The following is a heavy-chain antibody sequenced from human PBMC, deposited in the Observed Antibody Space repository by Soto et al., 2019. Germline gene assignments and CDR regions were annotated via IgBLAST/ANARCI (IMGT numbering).Heavy chain of an antibody. CDR3: ARGNYDFWRANPRGYTYSAMAV. CDR1: GGTFSSYA. CDR2: IIPILGTA. V-gene: IGHV1-69*01. J-gene: IGHJ6*04. D-gene: IGHD3-3*01. Sequence: QVQLVQSGAEVKKPGSSVKVSCKASGGTFSSYAISWVRQAPGQGLEWMGGIIPILGTANYAQKFQGRVTITANESTRTANMGLGGLRYEYPAGYYSARGNYDFWRANPRGYTYSAMAVWGKGTPATASS.